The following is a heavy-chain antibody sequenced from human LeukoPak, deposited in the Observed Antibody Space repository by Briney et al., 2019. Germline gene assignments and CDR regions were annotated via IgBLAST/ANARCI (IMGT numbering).Heavy chain of an antibody. CDR3: TLGTGGY. CDR2: IRSKANNYAT. J-gene: IGHJ4*02. CDR1: TFSGSA. Sequence: PGGSLRLSCAVTFSGSALHWVRQASGKGLEWVGRIRSKANNYATAYAASVNGRFTISRDDSKNTAYLQTNSLKTEDTAVYYCTLGTGGYWGQGTLVTVSS. D-gene: IGHD7-27*01. V-gene: IGHV3-73*01.